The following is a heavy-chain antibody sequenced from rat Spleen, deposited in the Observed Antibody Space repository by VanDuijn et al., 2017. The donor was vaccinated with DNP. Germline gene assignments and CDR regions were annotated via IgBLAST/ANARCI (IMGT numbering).Heavy chain of an antibody. D-gene: IGHD1-1*01. CDR1: GFTFSDYN. CDR2: ISYDGIST. CDR3: ARSEYYSAHFDY. J-gene: IGHJ2*01. V-gene: IGHV5-7*01. Sequence: EVQLVESGGGLVQPGRSLHLSCAASGFTFSDYNMAWVRQAPKKGLEWVATISYDGISTYYRDSVKGRFTISRDNAKSTLYLQMNSLQSEDTAMYFCARSEYYSAHFDYWGQGVMVTVSS.